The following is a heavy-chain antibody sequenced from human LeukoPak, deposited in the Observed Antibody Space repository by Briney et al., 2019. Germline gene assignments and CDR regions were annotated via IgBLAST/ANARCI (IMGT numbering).Heavy chain of an antibody. CDR1: GYTFTSYY. Sequence: ASVKVSCKASGYTFTSYYMHWVRQAPGQGLEWMGIINPSGGSTSYAQKFQGRVTKTRDTSTSTVYMELSSLRSEDTAVYYCARDASRGYQLLLGWFDPWGQGTLVTVSS. D-gene: IGHD2-2*01. CDR2: INPSGGST. J-gene: IGHJ5*02. V-gene: IGHV1-46*01. CDR3: ARDASRGYQLLLGWFDP.